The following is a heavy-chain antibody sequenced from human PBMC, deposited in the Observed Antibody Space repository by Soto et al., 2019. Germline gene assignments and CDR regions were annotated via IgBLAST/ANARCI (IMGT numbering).Heavy chain of an antibody. J-gene: IGHJ4*02. CDR2: MNPNSGNT. CDR1: GYTFTSYD. D-gene: IGHD2-2*01. Sequence: ASVKVSCKASGYTFTSYDINWVRQATGQGLEWMGWMNPNSGNTGYAQKFQGRVTMTRNTSMTTAYMELSSLRSEDTAVYYCAIAPNWPYQLTRYWGRGTQVTVSS. V-gene: IGHV1-8*01. CDR3: AIAPNWPYQLTRY.